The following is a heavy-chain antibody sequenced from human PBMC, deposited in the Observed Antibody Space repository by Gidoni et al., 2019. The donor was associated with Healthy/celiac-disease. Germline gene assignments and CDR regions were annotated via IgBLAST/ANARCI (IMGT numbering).Heavy chain of an antibody. D-gene: IGHD2-2*02. CDR1: GFTFSSYS. Sequence: EVQLVESGGGLVKPGGSLSLSCAASGFTFSSYSMNWVRQAPGKGLEWVSSISSSSSYIYYADSVKGRFTISRDNAKNSLYLQMNSLRAEDTAVYYCATIQYCSSTSCYMDYWGQGTLVTVSS. CDR3: ATIQYCSSTSCYMDY. J-gene: IGHJ4*02. CDR2: ISSSSSYI. V-gene: IGHV3-21*01.